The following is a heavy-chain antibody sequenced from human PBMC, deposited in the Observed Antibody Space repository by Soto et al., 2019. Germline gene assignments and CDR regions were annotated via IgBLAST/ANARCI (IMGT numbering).Heavy chain of an antibody. CDR3: EREGRDIVLVPAATYDAFDI. D-gene: IGHD2-2*01. V-gene: IGHV1-69*04. CDR1: GGTFSSYT. CDR2: IIPILGIA. Sequence: SVKVCCKASGGTFSSYTISWVRQAPGRGLGWMGRIIPILGIANYAQKFQGRVTITADKSTSTAYMELSSLRSEDTAVYYCEREGRDIVLVPAATYDAFDIWGQGTMVTVSS. J-gene: IGHJ3*02.